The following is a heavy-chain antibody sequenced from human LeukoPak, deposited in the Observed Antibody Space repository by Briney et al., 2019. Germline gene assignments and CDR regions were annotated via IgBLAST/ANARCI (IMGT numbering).Heavy chain of an antibody. CDR3: ASHAELLWFGELLYNWFDP. CDR2: IYYSGST. D-gene: IGHD3-10*01. V-gene: IGHV4-39*01. J-gene: IGHJ5*02. CDR1: GGSISSSSYY. Sequence: PSETLSLTCTVSGGSISSSSYYWGWIRQPPGKGLEWIGSIYYSGSTYYNPSLKSRVTISVDTSKNQFSLKLSSVTAADTAVYYCASHAELLWFGELLYNWFDPWGQGTLVTVSS.